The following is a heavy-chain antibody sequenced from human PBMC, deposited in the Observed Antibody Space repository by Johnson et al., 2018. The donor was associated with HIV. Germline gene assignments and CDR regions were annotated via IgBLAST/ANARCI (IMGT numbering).Heavy chain of an antibody. J-gene: IGHJ3*02. D-gene: IGHD3-16*01. Sequence: QVQLVESGGGLVKPGGSLRLSCAASGFTFSDYYMSWIRQAPGKGLEWVAVISYDGSNKYYADSVKGRFTISRDNSKNTLYLQMNSLRAEDTAVYYCARDNLRQLDAFDIWGQGTMVTVSS. CDR1: GFTFSDYY. CDR2: ISYDGSNK. CDR3: ARDNLRQLDAFDI. V-gene: IGHV3-30*03.